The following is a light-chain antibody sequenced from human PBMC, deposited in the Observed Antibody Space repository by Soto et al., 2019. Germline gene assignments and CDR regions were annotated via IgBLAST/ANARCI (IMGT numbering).Light chain of an antibody. CDR2: GAS. J-gene: IGKJ4*01. V-gene: IGKV3-20*01. CDR3: QQYGTSPLT. Sequence: EIVLTQSPGTLSLSPGERATLSCRASQSVSSTYLAWYQRKPGQAPRLLIYGASSRGTGIPDRFSGSGSGTDFTLTISRPEPEDFAVYYCQQYGTSPLTFGGGTKVEIK. CDR1: QSVSSTY.